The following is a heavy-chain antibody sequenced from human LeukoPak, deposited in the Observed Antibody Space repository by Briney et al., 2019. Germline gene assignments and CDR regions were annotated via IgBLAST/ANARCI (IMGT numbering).Heavy chain of an antibody. CDR2: IKTDGSQI. D-gene: IGHD3-3*01. V-gene: IGHV3-7*03. J-gene: IGHJ4*02. Sequence: GGSLRLSCVASGFTFSSYWMTWVRQAPGKGLEWVANIKTDGSQIYYVDSVKGRFTISRDNAKNSLYLQMNSLRAEDTAVYYCARGDYDFWSGYYNAYYFDYWGQGTLVTVSS. CDR1: GFTFSSYW. CDR3: ARGDYDFWSGYYNAYYFDY.